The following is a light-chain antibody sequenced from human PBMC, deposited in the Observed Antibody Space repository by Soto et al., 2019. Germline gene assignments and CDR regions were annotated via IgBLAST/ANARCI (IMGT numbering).Light chain of an antibody. J-gene: IGLJ1*01. CDR2: EVT. Sequence: QSVLIQPASVSGSPGQSITISCTGTSTDVGSCNYVSWYQQYPGKAPKLLIYEVTYRPSGLSHRFSDSKSGNTASLTISGLQAEDEADYYCSSCTSSNTLYVFGSGTKVTVL. V-gene: IGLV2-14*01. CDR3: SSCTSSNTLYV. CDR1: STDVGSCNY.